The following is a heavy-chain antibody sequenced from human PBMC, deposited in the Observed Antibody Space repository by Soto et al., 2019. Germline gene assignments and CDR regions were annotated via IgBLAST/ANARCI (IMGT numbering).Heavy chain of an antibody. D-gene: IGHD7-27*01. Sequence: QLQLQESGPGLVKPSETLSLTCTVSGGSISRSSYYWAWIRQPPGKGLEWIGSTYYGGNTFSSPSLKSRVSISVDTSKNQFSLKVSSVTAADTAVYYCARHGPWAPLDDWGQGTLVTVSS. CDR1: GGSISRSSYY. V-gene: IGHV4-39*01. CDR3: ARHGPWAPLDD. J-gene: IGHJ4*02. CDR2: TYYGGNT.